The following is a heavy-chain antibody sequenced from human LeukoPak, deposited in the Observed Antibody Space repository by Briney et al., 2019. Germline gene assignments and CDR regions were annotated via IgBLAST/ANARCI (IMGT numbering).Heavy chain of an antibody. Sequence: SETLSLTCAVYGGSFSGYYWSWIRQPPGKGLEWIGEINHSGSTNYNPSLKSRVTISVDTSKNQFSLKLSSVTAADTAVYYCARVSLGYGGLFDYWGQGTLVTVSS. CDR1: GGSFSGYY. CDR3: ARVSLGYGGLFDY. CDR2: INHSGST. V-gene: IGHV4-34*01. J-gene: IGHJ4*02. D-gene: IGHD4-23*01.